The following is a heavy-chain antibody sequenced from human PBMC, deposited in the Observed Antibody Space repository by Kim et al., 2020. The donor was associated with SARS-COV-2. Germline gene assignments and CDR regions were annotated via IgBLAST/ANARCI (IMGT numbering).Heavy chain of an antibody. J-gene: IGHJ4*02. Sequence: VDSVKDRFPISRDNAKNSLYLQMNSLRAEDTAVYYCARGTSYYRGLNFDYWGQGTLVTVSS. V-gene: IGHV3-7*01. CDR3: ARGTSYYRGLNFDY. D-gene: IGHD1-26*01.